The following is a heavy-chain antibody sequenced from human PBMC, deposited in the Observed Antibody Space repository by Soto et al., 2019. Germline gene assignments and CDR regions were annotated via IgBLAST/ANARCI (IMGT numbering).Heavy chain of an antibody. V-gene: IGHV4-59*01. CDR2: IYYSGST. Sequence: PSETLSLTXTVSGGSISSYYWSWIRQPPGKGLEWIGYIYYSGSTNYNPSLKSRVTISVDTSKNQFSLKLSSVTAADTAVYYCARSGYSDDYYDSSGYGGYFDYWGQGTLVTVSS. CDR1: GGSISSYY. J-gene: IGHJ4*02. CDR3: ARSGYSDDYYDSSGYGGYFDY. D-gene: IGHD3-22*01.